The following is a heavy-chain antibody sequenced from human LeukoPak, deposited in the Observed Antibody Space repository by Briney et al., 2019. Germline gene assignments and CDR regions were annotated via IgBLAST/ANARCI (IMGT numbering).Heavy chain of an antibody. CDR1: GFTFSSYA. D-gene: IGHD6-19*01. Sequence: PGRSLRLSCAASGFTFSSYAMHWVRQAPGKGLEWVAVISYDGSNKYYADSVKGRFTISRDNSKNTLYLQMNSLRAEDTAVYYCARDRIAVARFDYWGQGTLVTVSP. J-gene: IGHJ4*02. CDR3: ARDRIAVARFDY. CDR2: ISYDGSNK. V-gene: IGHV3-30-3*01.